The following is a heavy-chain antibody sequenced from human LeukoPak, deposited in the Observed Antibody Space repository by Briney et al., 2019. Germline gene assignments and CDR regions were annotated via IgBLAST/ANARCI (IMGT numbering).Heavy chain of an antibody. CDR3: ARHRGVAAGIDY. J-gene: IGHJ4*02. V-gene: IGHV4-59*08. CDR2: IYYSGST. D-gene: IGHD6-13*01. Sequence: SETLSLTCTVSGGSISSYYWSWIRQPPGKGLEWIGYIYYSGSTNYNPSLKSRVTISVDTSKNQFSLKLSSVTAADTAVYYCARHRGVAAGIDYWGQGTLVTVSS. CDR1: GGSISSYY.